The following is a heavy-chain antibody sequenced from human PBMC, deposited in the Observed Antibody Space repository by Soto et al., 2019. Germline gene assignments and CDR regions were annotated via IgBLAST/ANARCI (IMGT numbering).Heavy chain of an antibody. Sequence: SGPTLVNPTQTLTLTCTFSGFSLSTNGVCVSWIRQPPGKALEWLARIDWDDDEYYNTSLQTRLTISKDTSNNRVVLTMTNVDPVDTATYYCARTLRGATKDPSQTEYAMDVWGQGTTVTVSS. CDR3: ARTLRGATKDPSQTEYAMDV. V-gene: IGHV2-70*11. CDR2: IDWDDDE. CDR1: GFSLSTNGVC. D-gene: IGHD3-10*01. J-gene: IGHJ6*02.